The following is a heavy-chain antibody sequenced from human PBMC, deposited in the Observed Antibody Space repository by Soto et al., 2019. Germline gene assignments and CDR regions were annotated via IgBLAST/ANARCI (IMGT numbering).Heavy chain of an antibody. Sequence: PGGSLRLSCAASGFTFSSYIMNWVRQAPGKGLEWVSYISSSSSTIYYADSVKGRFTISRDNAKNSLYLQMNSLREEDTAVYYCARMMWFGELFIRSIYYGMDVWGQGTTVTVSS. D-gene: IGHD3-10*01. V-gene: IGHV3-48*02. J-gene: IGHJ6*02. CDR3: ARMMWFGELFIRSIYYGMDV. CDR1: GFTFSSYI. CDR2: ISSSSSTI.